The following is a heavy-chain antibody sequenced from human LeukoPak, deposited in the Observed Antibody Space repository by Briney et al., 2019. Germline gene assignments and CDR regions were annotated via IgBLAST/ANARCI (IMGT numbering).Heavy chain of an antibody. J-gene: IGHJ4*02. CDR1: GFTFSSHA. Sequence: GGSLRLSCAASGFTFSSHAMNWVRQAPGRGLEWVSGFSGSGGTTYYADSVKGRFTISRDNSKNTLYLQMNSLRAEDTAVYYCAKVPHYMDYWGQGTLVTVSS. CDR2: FSGSGGTT. V-gene: IGHV3-23*01. CDR3: AKVPHYMDY.